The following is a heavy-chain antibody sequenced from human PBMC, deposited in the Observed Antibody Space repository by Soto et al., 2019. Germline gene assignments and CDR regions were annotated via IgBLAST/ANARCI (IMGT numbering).Heavy chain of an antibody. D-gene: IGHD6-13*01. V-gene: IGHV3-73*01. CDR3: ARESSSSWYEGNNWFDP. CDR2: IRSKANSYAT. Sequence: GGSLRLSCAASGFTFSGSTMHWVRQASWKGLEWVGRIRSKANSYATAYAASVNGRFTISRDDSKNTASLQMNSLKTADTAVYYCARESSSSWYEGNNWFDPWGQGTLVTVSS. CDR1: GFTFSGST. J-gene: IGHJ5*02.